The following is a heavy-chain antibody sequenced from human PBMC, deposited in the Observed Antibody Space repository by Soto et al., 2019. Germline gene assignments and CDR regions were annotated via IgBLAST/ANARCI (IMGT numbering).Heavy chain of an antibody. CDR3: SRGVAGSGFDL. CDR2: TYYRSNWRH. J-gene: IGHJ4*02. V-gene: IGHV6-1*01. D-gene: IGHD6-19*01. Sequence: SQTLSLTCAISGDSVSSNTAAWNWIRSSPSRGLEWLGRTYYRSNWRHDYAVSVKSRITVNPDTSKNHFSLQLNSVTPDDTAVYYCSRGVAGSGFDLWGQGTLVTVSS. CDR1: GDSVSSNTAA.